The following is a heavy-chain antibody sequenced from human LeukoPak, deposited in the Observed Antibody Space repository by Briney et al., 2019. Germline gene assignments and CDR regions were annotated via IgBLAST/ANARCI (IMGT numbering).Heavy chain of an antibody. CDR2: INQDGSDK. D-gene: IGHD5-18*01. V-gene: IGHV3-7*04. CDR3: ARDLVGYNYGYSDY. CDR1: GFTFSSYW. J-gene: IGHJ4*02. Sequence: GGSLRLSCAASGFTFSSYWMSWVRQAPGKGLEWVANINQDGSDKYYVDSIKGRFTISRDNAKNSLFLQMNSLRAEDTAVYYCARDLVGYNYGYSDYWGQGPWSPSPQ.